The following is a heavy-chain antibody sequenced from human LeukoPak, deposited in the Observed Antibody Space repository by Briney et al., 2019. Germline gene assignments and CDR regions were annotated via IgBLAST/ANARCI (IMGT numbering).Heavy chain of an antibody. Sequence: GGSLRLSCAASGFTFSGYSMNWVRQAPGKGLEWVSSISSSSSYIYYADSVKGRFTISRDNAKNSLYLQMNSLRAEDTAVYYCARSTDYYDSSGYYDFDYWGQGTLVTVSS. CDR1: GFTFSGYS. CDR3: ARSTDYYDSSGYYDFDY. D-gene: IGHD3-22*01. V-gene: IGHV3-21*01. J-gene: IGHJ4*02. CDR2: ISSSSSYI.